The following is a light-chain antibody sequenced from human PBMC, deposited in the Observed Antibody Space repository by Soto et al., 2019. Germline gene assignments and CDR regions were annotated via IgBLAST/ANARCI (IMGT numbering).Light chain of an antibody. CDR3: SSYASSTVV. Sequence: QAVVTQPASVSGSPGQSITISCTGTSSDVGGYNYVSWYQQHPDKAPKLMIYDVSDRPSGVSNRFSGSKSGNTASLTISGLQAEDEADYYCSSYASSTVVFGGGTKLTVL. V-gene: IGLV2-14*01. CDR1: SSDVGGYNY. CDR2: DVS. J-gene: IGLJ2*01.